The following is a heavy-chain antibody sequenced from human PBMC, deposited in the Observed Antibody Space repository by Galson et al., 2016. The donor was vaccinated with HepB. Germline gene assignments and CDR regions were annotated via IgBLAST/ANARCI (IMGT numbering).Heavy chain of an antibody. D-gene: IGHD3-22*01. J-gene: IGHJ3*02. CDR1: GFTLSDHY. CDR2: TRNQAKSYTI. Sequence: SLRLSCAVSGFTLSDHYVDWVRQAPGKGLEWVGRTRNQAKSYTIVYAAPVKGRFIISRDGSKNSVSLQMKSLKTEDTAVYYCVRVNYYDRNGDSLDAYDIWGQGTMVTVSS. CDR3: VRVNYYDRNGDSLDAYDI. V-gene: IGHV3-72*01.